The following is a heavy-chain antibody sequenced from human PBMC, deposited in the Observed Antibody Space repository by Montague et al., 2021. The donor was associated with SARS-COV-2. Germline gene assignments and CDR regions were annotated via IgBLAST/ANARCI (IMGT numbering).Heavy chain of an antibody. Sequence: SLRLSCAASGFTFSSYWMSWVRQAPGKGLEWVANIKQDGSEKYYVDSVKGRFTISRDNAKNSLYLQMNSLRAEDTAVYYCARDHRQVWSGAPVMERYFDYWGQGTLVTVSS. V-gene: IGHV3-7*01. CDR2: IKQDGSEK. CDR1: GFTFSSYW. J-gene: IGHJ4*02. CDR3: ARDHRQVWSGAPVMERYFDY. D-gene: IGHD3-10*01.